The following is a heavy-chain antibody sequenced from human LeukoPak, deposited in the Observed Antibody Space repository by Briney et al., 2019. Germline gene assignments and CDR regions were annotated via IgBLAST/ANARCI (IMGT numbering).Heavy chain of an antibody. V-gene: IGHV3-30-3*01. D-gene: IGHD1-7*01. CDR3: AKGFRNNWNWGVFDI. CDR1: GFTFSSYA. J-gene: IGHJ3*02. Sequence: PGRSLRLSCAASGFTFSSYAMHWVRQAPGKGLEWVAVISYDGSNKYYADSVKGRFTISRDNAKNSLYLQMNSLRAEDMALYYCAKGFRNNWNWGVFDIWGQGTMVTVSS. CDR2: ISYDGSNK.